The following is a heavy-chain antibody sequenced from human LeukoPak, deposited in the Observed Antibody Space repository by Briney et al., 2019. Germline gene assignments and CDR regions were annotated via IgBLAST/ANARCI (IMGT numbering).Heavy chain of an antibody. J-gene: IGHJ4*02. CDR2: IYYSGST. CDR1: GGSISSGDYY. D-gene: IGHD5-18*01. Sequence: SETLSLTCAVSGGSISSGDYYWSWIRQHPGKGLEWIGYIYYSGSTYYNPSLKSRVTISVDTSKNQFSLKLSSVTAADTAVYYCAGGYSYGSFDYWGQGTLVTVSS. V-gene: IGHV4-31*11. CDR3: AGGYSYGSFDY.